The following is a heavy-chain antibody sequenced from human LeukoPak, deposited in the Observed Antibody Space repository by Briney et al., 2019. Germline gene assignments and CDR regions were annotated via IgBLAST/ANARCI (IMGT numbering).Heavy chain of an antibody. V-gene: IGHV4-34*01. CDR1: GGSFSGYY. Sequence: SETLSLTCAVYGGSFSGYYWSWIRQPPRKGLEWIGEINHSGSTNYKSSLRSRVTTSVDTSKNQFSLRLSSVTAADTAVYYCARTNNVFYYFDYWGQGTLVTVSS. J-gene: IGHJ4*02. CDR3: ARTNNVFYYFDY. CDR2: INHSGST. D-gene: IGHD2/OR15-2a*01.